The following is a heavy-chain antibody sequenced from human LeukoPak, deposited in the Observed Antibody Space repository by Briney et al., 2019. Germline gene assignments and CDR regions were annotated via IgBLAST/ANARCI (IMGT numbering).Heavy chain of an antibody. V-gene: IGHV4-30-4*01. Sequence: SETLSLTCTVSGGSISSGDYYWSWIRQPPGKGLEWIGYIYYSGSTYYNPSLKSRVTISVDTSENQFSLKLSSVTAADTAVYYCVRLRPGSYFDYWGQGTLVTVSS. CDR1: GGSISSGDYY. D-gene: IGHD5-12*01. J-gene: IGHJ4*02. CDR2: IYYSGST. CDR3: VRLRPGSYFDY.